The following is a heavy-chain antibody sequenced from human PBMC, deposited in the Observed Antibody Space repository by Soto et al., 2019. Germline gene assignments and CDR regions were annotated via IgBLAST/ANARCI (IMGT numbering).Heavy chain of an antibody. D-gene: IGHD3-10*01. CDR2: IYYSGST. CDR1: GGSISSYC. V-gene: IGHV4-59*08. Sequence: TSETLSLTCTVSGGSISSYCWSWIRQPPGKGLEWIGYIYYSGSTNYNPSLKSRVTLSVDTSKNQFSLKLNSMTAADTAVYYCARHNYGSGSTYFDYWGQGTLVTVSS. J-gene: IGHJ4*02. CDR3: ARHNYGSGSTYFDY.